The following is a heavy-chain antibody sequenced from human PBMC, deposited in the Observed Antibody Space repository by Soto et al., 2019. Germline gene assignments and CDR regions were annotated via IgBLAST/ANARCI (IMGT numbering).Heavy chain of an antibody. J-gene: IGHJ5*02. Sequence: SETLSLTCTVSGGSISSDGYYWSWIRQHPGKGLEWIGYIYYSGSTYYNPSLKSRVTISVATPENQFFLKLSSVTAADTAIYFCASGPDDYDISGYFDPWGQGTLVTVSS. CDR2: IYYSGST. V-gene: IGHV4-31*03. D-gene: IGHD3-22*01. CDR3: ASGPDDYDISGYFDP. CDR1: GGSISSDGYY.